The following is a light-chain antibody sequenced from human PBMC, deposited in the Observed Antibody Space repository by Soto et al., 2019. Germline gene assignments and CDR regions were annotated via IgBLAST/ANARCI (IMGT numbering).Light chain of an antibody. Sequence: EVVMTQSPATLSVSPGERVTLSCRASESVHRNLAWYQQKPGQGPSLLIYYASTRATGVPDRFTGSGSGTEFTLTIISLQSDDFGVYHCQHYSNLPPTFGPGTKVEIK. CDR3: QHYSNLPPT. CDR2: YAS. J-gene: IGKJ3*01. CDR1: ESVHRN. V-gene: IGKV3-15*01.